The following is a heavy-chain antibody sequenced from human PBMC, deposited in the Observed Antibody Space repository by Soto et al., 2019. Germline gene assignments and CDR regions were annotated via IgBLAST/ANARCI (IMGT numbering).Heavy chain of an antibody. J-gene: IGHJ4*02. CDR3: ARELAAAGSFDY. D-gene: IGHD6-13*01. CDR2: ISTSGSTI. CDR1: GFTFSRYE. Sequence: EVQLVESGGDLVQPGGSLRLSCAASGFTFSRYEMNWVRQAPGKGLEWISDISTSGSTIYYADSVKGRFTISRDNAKNSRYLQMNSLRAEDTAVYYCARELAAAGSFDYWGQGTLVTVSS. V-gene: IGHV3-48*03.